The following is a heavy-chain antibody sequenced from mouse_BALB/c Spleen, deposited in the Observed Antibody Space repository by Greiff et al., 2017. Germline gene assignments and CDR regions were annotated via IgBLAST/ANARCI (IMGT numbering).Heavy chain of an antibody. D-gene: IGHD2-12*01. CDR2: ISSGGSYT. CDR1: GFTFSSYA. Sequence: LVESGGGLVKPGGSLKLSCAASGFTFSSYAMSWVRQTPEKRLEWVATISSGGSYTYYPDSVKGRFTISRDNAKNTLYLQMSSLRSEDTAMYYCASVTGFAYWGQGTLVTVSA. CDR3: ASVTGFAY. J-gene: IGHJ3*01. V-gene: IGHV5-9-3*01.